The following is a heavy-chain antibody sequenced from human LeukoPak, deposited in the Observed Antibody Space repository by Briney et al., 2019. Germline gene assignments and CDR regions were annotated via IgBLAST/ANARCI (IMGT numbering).Heavy chain of an antibody. D-gene: IGHD3-22*01. Sequence: PGGSLRLSCAASGFTFRNAWMTWVRQAPGKGLEWVGRIKSRTDGGTTDYAAPVKVRFTISRDDSKNTLYLQMNSLKTEDAALYYCTTTYNYDSSGSIVDYWGQGTLVTVSS. CDR3: TTTYNYDSSGSIVDY. J-gene: IGHJ4*02. CDR1: GFTFRNAW. CDR2: IKSRTDGGTT. V-gene: IGHV3-15*01.